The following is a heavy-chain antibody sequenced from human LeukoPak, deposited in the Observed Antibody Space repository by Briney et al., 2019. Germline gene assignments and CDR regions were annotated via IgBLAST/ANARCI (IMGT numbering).Heavy chain of an antibody. CDR2: ISYDGSNK. D-gene: IGHD2-15*01. CDR3: ARVRSYCSGGSCSSAFDI. Sequence: PGRSLRLSCAASGFTFSSYAMHWVRQAPGKGLEWGAVISYDGSNKYYADSVKGRFTLSRDNSKNTLYLQMNSLRAEDTAVYYCARVRSYCSGGSCSSAFDIWGQGTMVTVSS. V-gene: IGHV3-30*04. CDR1: GFTFSSYA. J-gene: IGHJ3*02.